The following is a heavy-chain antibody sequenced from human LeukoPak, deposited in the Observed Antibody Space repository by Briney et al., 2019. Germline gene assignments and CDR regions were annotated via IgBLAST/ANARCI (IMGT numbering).Heavy chain of an antibody. CDR3: AELGITMIGGV. CDR2: ISSSDSTI. J-gene: IGHJ6*04. V-gene: IGHV3-48*03. D-gene: IGHD3-10*02. CDR1: GFTLSSYE. Sequence: GGSLRLSCAASGFTLSSYEMNWVRQAPGKGLEWVSYISSSDSTIYYAGSVKGRFTISRDNAKNSLYLQMNSLRAEATAVYYCAELGITMIGGVWGKGTTVTISS.